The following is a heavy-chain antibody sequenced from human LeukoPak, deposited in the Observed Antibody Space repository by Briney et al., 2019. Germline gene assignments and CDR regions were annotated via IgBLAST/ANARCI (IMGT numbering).Heavy chain of an antibody. V-gene: IGHV1-18*01. CDR2: ISAYNGNT. D-gene: IGHD3-16*01. CDR3: ARVGPQFWGYYYYMDV. CDR1: GYTFASYG. Sequence: ASVKVSCKASGYTFASYGTSWVRQAPGQGLEWMGWISAYNGNTNYAQKLQGRVTMTTDTSTSTAYMELRSLRSDDTAVYYCARVGPQFWGYYYYMDVWGKGTTVTVSS. J-gene: IGHJ6*03.